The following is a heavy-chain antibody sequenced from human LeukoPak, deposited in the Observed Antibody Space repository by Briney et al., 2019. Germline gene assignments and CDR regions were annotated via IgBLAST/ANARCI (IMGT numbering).Heavy chain of an antibody. V-gene: IGHV1-46*01. J-gene: IGHJ4*02. CDR1: GYTFTSYY. D-gene: IGHD5-18*01. CDR3: ARGGGSGYSYGSPFDY. Sequence: ASVKVSCKASGYTFTSYYMHWVRQAPGQGLEWMGIINPSGGSTSYARKFQGRVTMTRDTSTSTVYMEPSSLRSEDTAVYYCARGGGSGYSYGSPFDYWGQGTLVTVSS. CDR2: INPSGGST.